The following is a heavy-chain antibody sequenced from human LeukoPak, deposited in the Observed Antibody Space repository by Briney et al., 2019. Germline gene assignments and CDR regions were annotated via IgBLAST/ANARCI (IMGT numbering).Heavy chain of an antibody. J-gene: IGHJ4*02. CDR3: ASYDYGDYNFDY. CDR1: GGSISSGGYY. CDR2: IYYSGST. V-gene: IGHV4-31*03. D-gene: IGHD4-17*01. Sequence: NPSETLSLTCTVSGGSISSGGYYWSWIRQHPGKGLEWIGYIYYSGSTYYNPSLKSRVTISVDTSKNQFSQKLSSVTAADTAVYYCASYDYGDYNFDYWGQGTLVTVSS.